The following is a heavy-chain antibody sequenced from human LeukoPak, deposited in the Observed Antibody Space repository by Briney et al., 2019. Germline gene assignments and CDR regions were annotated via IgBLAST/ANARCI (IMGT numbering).Heavy chain of an antibody. V-gene: IGHV1-69*04. D-gene: IGHD2-21*02. CDR3: AREFPYCGGDCYSPYFDY. CDR1: GGTFSSYA. Sequence: ASVKVSCKASGGTFSSYAISLVRQAPGQGLEWMGRSTPILGMANYAQKFQGRVTITADKSTSTAYMELSSLRSEDTAVYYCAREFPYCGGDCYSPYFDYWGQGTLVTVSS. J-gene: IGHJ4*02. CDR2: STPILGMA.